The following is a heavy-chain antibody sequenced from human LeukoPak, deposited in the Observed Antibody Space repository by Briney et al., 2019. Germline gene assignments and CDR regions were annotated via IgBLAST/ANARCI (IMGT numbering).Heavy chain of an antibody. V-gene: IGHV1-46*01. D-gene: IGHD3-10*01. CDR2: INPSGGST. Sequence: ASVKVSCKASGYTFTSYYMHWVRQAPGQGLAWMGIINPSGGSTSYAQKFQGRVTMTRDTSTSTVYMELSSLRSEDTAVYYCARDLSRGGSGSYGGVDYWGQGTLVTVSS. CDR3: ARDLSRGGSGSYGGVDY. J-gene: IGHJ4*02. CDR1: GYTFTSYY.